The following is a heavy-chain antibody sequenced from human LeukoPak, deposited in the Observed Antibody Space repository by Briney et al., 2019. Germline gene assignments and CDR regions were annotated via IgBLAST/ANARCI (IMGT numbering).Heavy chain of an antibody. D-gene: IGHD3-22*01. J-gene: IGHJ4*02. CDR3: AKGSVGIYYYDSSGYYGY. V-gene: IGHV3-23*01. CDR1: GFTFSSYA. Sequence: AGSLRVSCAASGFTFSSYAMSWVRQAPGKGLHWVSAISGSGGSTYYADSVKGRFTISRDNSKNTLYLQMNSLRAEDTAVYYCAKGSVGIYYYDSSGYYGYWGQGTLVTVSS. CDR2: ISGSGGST.